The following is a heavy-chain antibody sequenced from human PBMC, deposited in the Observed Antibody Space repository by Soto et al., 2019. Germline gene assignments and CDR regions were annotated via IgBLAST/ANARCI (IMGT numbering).Heavy chain of an antibody. V-gene: IGHV1-24*01. CDR3: ATKAGYALNFWSGYYRSGMDV. Sequence: ASVKVSCKVSGYTLTELSMHWVRQAPGKGLEWMGGFDPEDGETIYAQKFQGRVTMTEDTSTDTAYMELSSLRSEDTAVYYFATKAGYALNFWSGYYRSGMDVWGQGTTVTVSS. D-gene: IGHD3-3*01. J-gene: IGHJ6*02. CDR2: FDPEDGET. CDR1: GYTLTELS.